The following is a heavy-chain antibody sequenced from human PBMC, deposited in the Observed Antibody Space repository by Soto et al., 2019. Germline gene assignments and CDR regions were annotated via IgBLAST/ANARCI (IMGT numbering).Heavy chain of an antibody. J-gene: IGHJ4*02. Sequence: QVQLVESEGGVVHPGRSLRLSCAATGISLSSSAIHWVREAPGKGLEWVAGISYDGGSKYYADSVKGRFTISRDNSKNTLYLQMNSLRGEDTAVYYCARDPPADSGDPPFDYWGQGTLVTVSS. CDR1: GISLSSSA. CDR3: ARDPPADSGDPPFDY. V-gene: IGHV3-30-3*01. CDR2: ISYDGGSK. D-gene: IGHD4-17*01.